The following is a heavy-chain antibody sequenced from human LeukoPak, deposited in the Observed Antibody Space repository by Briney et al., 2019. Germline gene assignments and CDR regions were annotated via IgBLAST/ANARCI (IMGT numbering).Heavy chain of an antibody. Sequence: GGSLRLSCAASGFTFSSFAMSWVRQAPGKGLEWVSSISSSGESTYYADYVKGRFTVSRDNSKNTVNLQLNSLRAEDTAVYYCAKDAIGQYRPYYFDCWGQGTLVTVSS. CDR1: GFTFSSFA. V-gene: IGHV3-23*01. D-gene: IGHD3-16*02. J-gene: IGHJ4*02. CDR3: AKDAIGQYRPYYFDC. CDR2: ISSSGEST.